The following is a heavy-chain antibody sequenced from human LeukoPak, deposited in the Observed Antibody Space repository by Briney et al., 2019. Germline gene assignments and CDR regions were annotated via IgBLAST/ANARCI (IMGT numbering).Heavy chain of an antibody. V-gene: IGHV3-23*01. CDR1: GFTFSSYA. J-gene: IGHJ4*02. CDR3: AKTKDRYYDFWSGYSD. Sequence: GGSLRLSCAASGFTFSSYAMSWVRQAPGKGLEWVSAISASGGSTYYADSVKGRFTISRDNSKNTLYLQMNSLRAEDTAVYYCAKTKDRYYDFWSGYSDWGQGTLVTVSS. CDR2: ISASGGST. D-gene: IGHD3-3*01.